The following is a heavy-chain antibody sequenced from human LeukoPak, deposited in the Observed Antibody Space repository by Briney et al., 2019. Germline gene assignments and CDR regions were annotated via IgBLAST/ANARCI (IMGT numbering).Heavy chain of an antibody. J-gene: IGHJ4*03. V-gene: IGHV1-2*02. CDR1: GYTFTGYY. CDR3: ARDQIGHGSSSSYFDY. Sequence: ASVKVSCKASGYTFTGYYIHWVRQAPGQGLEWMGWINPNNGDTNYAQKFQVRVTMTRDTSISTAYMELSGLRSDDTAVYFCARDQIGHGSSSSYFDYWGQGTLVTVSS. D-gene: IGHD6-13*01. CDR2: INPNNGDT.